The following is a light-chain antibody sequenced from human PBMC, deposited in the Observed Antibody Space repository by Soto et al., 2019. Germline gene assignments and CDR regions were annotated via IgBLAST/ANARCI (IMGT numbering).Light chain of an antibody. CDR1: QGISNY. V-gene: IGKV1-17*01. Sequence: DIQMTQSPSTLPASLLDRVTIXGRASQGISNYLAWYQQKPGKAPKLLIYAASRLQSGVPSRFSGSGSGTEFTLSISSLQPEDFATYYCLQHNSYPRTFGQGTKVDIK. J-gene: IGKJ1*01. CDR2: AAS. CDR3: LQHNSYPRT.